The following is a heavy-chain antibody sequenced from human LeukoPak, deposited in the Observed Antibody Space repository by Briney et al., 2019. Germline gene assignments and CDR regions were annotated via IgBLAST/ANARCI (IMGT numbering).Heavy chain of an antibody. Sequence: GGSLRLSCAASGITVSSNYMSGDRQAPGKGLEWVSVLYSGGSTYYVDSVKGRFTISRDNTKNTLYLQMNSLRAEDTAMYFCARIITGDLDYWGQGTLVTVSS. CDR1: GITVSSNY. CDR3: ARIITGDLDY. CDR2: LYSGGST. D-gene: IGHD7-27*01. J-gene: IGHJ4*02. V-gene: IGHV3-66*01.